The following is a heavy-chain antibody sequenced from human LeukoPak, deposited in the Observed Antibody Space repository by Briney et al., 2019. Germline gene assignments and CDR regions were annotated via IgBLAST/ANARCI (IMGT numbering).Heavy chain of an antibody. CDR2: INSDGSSR. CDR1: GFTFSSYW. J-gene: IGHJ4*02. Sequence: HPGGSLRLSCAASGFTFSSYWMHWVRQAPGRGLVWVSRINSDGSSRTYADSVKGRFTISRDNAKNTLSLQMNSLRTEDTAVYYCAREVCTGGSCSVFDYWGQGTLVTVSS. D-gene: IGHD2-15*01. V-gene: IGHV3-74*01. CDR3: AREVCTGGSCSVFDY.